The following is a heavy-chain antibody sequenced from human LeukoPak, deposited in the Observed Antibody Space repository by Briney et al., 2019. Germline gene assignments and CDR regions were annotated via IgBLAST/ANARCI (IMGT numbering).Heavy chain of an antibody. Sequence: QPGGSLKLSCAGSGFPFCMYDMKWAPQAPGKGLEWVADCGTTPDSANYADSVKGRFTISRDNSKNIVYLQMNSLRAQDTALYYCAKGQVPAAHWGHGMDVWGQGATVTVSS. CDR1: GFPFCMYD. J-gene: IGHJ6*02. CDR2: CGTTPDSA. D-gene: IGHD2-2*01. V-gene: IGHV3-23*01. CDR3: AKGQVPAAHWGHGMDV.